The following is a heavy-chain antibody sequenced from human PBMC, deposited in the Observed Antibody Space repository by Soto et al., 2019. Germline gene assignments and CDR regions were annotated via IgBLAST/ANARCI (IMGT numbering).Heavy chain of an antibody. D-gene: IGHD2-2*01. CDR2: LSSSGVNI. J-gene: IGHJ5*02. CDR3: ARGGVPAATGGWFDP. CDR1: GFTFGGYA. V-gene: IGHV3-23*01. Sequence: GGSLRLSCAASGFTFGGYAMTWVRQAPGKGLEWVSTLSSSGVNIYYADSVQGRFTISRDNSKNTLFLQMNSLRAEDTALYYCARGGVPAATGGWFDPWGQGTLVTVSS.